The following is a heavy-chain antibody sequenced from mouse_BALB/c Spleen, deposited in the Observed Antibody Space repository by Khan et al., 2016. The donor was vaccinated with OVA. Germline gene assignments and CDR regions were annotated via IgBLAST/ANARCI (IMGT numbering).Heavy chain of an antibody. V-gene: IGHV1-76*01. D-gene: IGHD1-1*01. Sequence: QVQLKQSGADLVRPGASVKLSCKTSGYIFTSYWIHWVNQRSGQGLEWIARIYPGTGSTYYNEKFKGKATLTADKSSSTVYMQFSSLKSEDSAVYFWARDYGSTYYFDYWGQGTTLTVSS. J-gene: IGHJ2*01. CDR3: ARDYGSTYYFDY. CDR2: IYPGTGST. CDR1: GYIFTSYW.